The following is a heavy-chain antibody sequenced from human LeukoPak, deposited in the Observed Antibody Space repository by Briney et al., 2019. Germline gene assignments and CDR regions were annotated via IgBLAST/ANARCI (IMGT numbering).Heavy chain of an antibody. D-gene: IGHD5-18*01. CDR1: GGSIGSHY. J-gene: IGHJ5*02. Sequence: SETLSLTCTVSGGSIGSHYWTWIRQTPGKGLEWIGYIYDIGSTKYNPSLKSRVTISVDTSKNQFSLKLSSVTAADTAVYYCASGSRGYSYIYWFDPWGQGTLVTVSS. CDR2: IYDIGST. V-gene: IGHV4-59*11. CDR3: ASGSRGYSYIYWFDP.